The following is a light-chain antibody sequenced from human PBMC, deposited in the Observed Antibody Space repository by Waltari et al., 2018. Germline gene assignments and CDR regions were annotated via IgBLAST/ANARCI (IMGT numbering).Light chain of an antibody. V-gene: IGKV1-NL1*01. CDR2: AAS. Sequence: DIQMTQSPSSLSASVGNRVNITCRASQGISNSLAWYQQKPGKAPKLLLYAASRLDRGVPSRFSGSGSGTDYTLTISSLQPEDFATYYCQQYYSTPLYTFGQGTKLEIK. J-gene: IGKJ2*01. CDR3: QQYYSTPLYT. CDR1: QGISNS.